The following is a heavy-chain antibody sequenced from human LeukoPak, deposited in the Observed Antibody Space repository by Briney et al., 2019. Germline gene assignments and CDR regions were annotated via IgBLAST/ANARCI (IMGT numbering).Heavy chain of an antibody. CDR3: GKEVERHFDLKY. CDR2: FSGGGDS. Sequence: GGSLRLSCAASGFTSGIYAVSWVRQAPGKGLEGVSAFSGGGDSYYADSVKGRFTISRDNPKKILYLQMNSLRAEDTAVYYCGKEVERHFDLKYWGQGTLVTVSS. V-gene: IGHV3-23*01. J-gene: IGHJ4*02. CDR1: GFTSGIYA.